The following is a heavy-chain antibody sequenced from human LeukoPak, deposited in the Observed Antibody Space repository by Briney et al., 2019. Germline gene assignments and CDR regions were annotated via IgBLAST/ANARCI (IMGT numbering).Heavy chain of an antibody. CDR3: ARDSPSRDGYNYVDY. CDR2: IIPIFGTA. J-gene: IGHJ4*02. D-gene: IGHD5-24*01. V-gene: IGHV1-69*05. CDR1: GGTFSSYA. Sequence: SVKVSCKASGGTFSSYAISWVRQAPGQGLEWMGRIIPIFGTANYAQKFQGRVTITMDESTSTAYMELSSLRSEDTAVYYCARDSPSRDGYNYVDYWGQGTLVTVSS.